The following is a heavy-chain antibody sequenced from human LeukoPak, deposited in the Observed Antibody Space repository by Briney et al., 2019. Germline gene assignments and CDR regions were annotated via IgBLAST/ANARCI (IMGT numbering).Heavy chain of an antibody. D-gene: IGHD3-9*01. CDR2: VHYSGST. V-gene: IGHV4-59*12. CDR1: GVSIFSSY. CDR3: ATGRSIRYFDY. Sequence: SETLSLTCTVSGVSIFSSYWNWVRQPPGKGLEWMGYVHYSGSTNYNPSLKSRVTISVDTSKSQFSLKLSSATAADTAVYYCATGRSIRYFDYWGQGTLLTVSS. J-gene: IGHJ4*02.